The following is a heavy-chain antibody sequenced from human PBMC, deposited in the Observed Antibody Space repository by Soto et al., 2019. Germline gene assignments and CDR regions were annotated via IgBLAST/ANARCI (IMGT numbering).Heavy chain of an antibody. D-gene: IGHD2-2*01. Sequence: QVQLQESGPGLVKPSQTLSLTCTVSGGSISSGGYYWIWIRQHPGKVLEWIGYINYSGSTYYNPSHQSRITISVDTSKNQFSPKLSAVTAADTAVYYCARGRSSTSPYPIGYWGQGTLVTFSS. CDR1: GGSISSGGYY. CDR2: INYSGST. V-gene: IGHV4-31*03. J-gene: IGHJ4*02. CDR3: ARGRSSTSPYPIGY.